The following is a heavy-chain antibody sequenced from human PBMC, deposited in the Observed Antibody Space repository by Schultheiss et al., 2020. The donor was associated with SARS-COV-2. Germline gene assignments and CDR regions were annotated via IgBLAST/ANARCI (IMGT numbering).Heavy chain of an antibody. V-gene: IGHV3-30*04. CDR3: ARGAWSVADPLFDY. Sequence: GESLKISCAASGFTFSSYAMHWVRQAPGKGLEWVAVISYDGSNKYYADSVKGRFTISRDNSKNTLYLQMNSLRAEDTAVYYCARGAWSVADPLFDYWGQGTLVTVSS. CDR1: GFTFSSYA. D-gene: IGHD4-23*01. CDR2: ISYDGSNK. J-gene: IGHJ4*02.